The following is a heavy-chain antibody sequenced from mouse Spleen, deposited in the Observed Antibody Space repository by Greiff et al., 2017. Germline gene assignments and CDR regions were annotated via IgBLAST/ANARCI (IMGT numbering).Heavy chain of an antibody. Sequence: VQLQESGPGLVAPSQSLSITCTVSGFSLTNFAVHWVRQCPGKGLEWLGVAWSDGSTDYTAALISRLSFSTDTSKSQVFFKMNSLKADDTAIYDCARETRCYSGGIYAYFEVWGAGTTGTASS. J-gene: IGHJ1*01. CDR2: AWSDGST. CDR1: GFSLTNFA. CDR3: ARETRCYSGGIYAYFEV. V-gene: IGHV2-4-1*01. D-gene: IGHD1-1*01.